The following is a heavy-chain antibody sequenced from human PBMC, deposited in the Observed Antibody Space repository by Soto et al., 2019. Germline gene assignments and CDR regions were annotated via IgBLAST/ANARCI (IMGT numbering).Heavy chain of an antibody. CDR3: ALRDYRSGFFDY. Sequence: SGPTLVNPTQTLTLTCTFSGFSLTTSGVAVGWIRQPPGKALEWLALIYWDDDKRYSPPLKSRLTITKDTSKNQVVLTMTTMDPVDTATYYCALRDYRSGFFDYWGQGVLVTVSS. CDR2: IYWDDDK. J-gene: IGHJ4*02. CDR1: GFSLTTSGVA. D-gene: IGHD2-15*01. V-gene: IGHV2-5*02.